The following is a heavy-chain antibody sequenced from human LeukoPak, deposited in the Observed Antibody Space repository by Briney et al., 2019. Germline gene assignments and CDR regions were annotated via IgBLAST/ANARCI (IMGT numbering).Heavy chain of an antibody. J-gene: IGHJ5*02. CDR2: ISGSGGST. D-gene: IGHD4-17*01. CDR1: GFTFSSYA. CDR3: ARELVDYGDFRNWFDP. Sequence: GGSLRLSCAASGFTFSSYAMSWVRQAPGKGLEWVSAISGSGGSTYYADSVKGRFTISRDNSKNTLYLQMNSLRAEDTAVYYCARELVDYGDFRNWFDPWGQGTLVTVSS. V-gene: IGHV3-23*01.